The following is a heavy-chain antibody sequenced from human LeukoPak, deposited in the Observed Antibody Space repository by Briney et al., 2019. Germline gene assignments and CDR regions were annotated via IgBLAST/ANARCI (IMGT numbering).Heavy chain of an antibody. CDR1: GFTYSDFE. D-gene: IGHD2-8*02. J-gene: IGHJ4*02. CDR3: AGGPQYTGSHPY. V-gene: IGHV3-48*03. CDR2: ISKEVSNEGTV. Sequence: GGSLTLSCAGSGFTYSDFERAWLRQARGTALEWIAYISKEVSNEGTVLKYADSVKGRFTIYRDDAKTSVYLQMKRLRAEDPAVYFWAGGPQYTGSHPYWGQGTLVTVSS.